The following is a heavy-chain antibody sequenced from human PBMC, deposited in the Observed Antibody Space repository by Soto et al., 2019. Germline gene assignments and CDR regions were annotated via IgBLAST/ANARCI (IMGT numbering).Heavy chain of an antibody. V-gene: IGHV3-53*01. J-gene: IGHJ4*02. D-gene: IGHD3-10*01. CDR2: IYSTGTT. CDR1: GLTVGNNY. Sequence: EVQLVESGGGLIQPGGSLKLSLEASGLTVGNNYLSWVAQAPGKGLEWVSLIYSTGTTKYADSVKGQFTVSRDNAKNTLYLQMNSLRAEDTAVYYCAKDGRGSGSHYNSFGYWGQGTLVTVSS. CDR3: AKDGRGSGSHYNSFGY.